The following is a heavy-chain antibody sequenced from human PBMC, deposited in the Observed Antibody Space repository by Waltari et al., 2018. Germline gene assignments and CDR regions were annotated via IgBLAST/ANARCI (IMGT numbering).Heavy chain of an antibody. CDR3: ATSGWYCFDY. D-gene: IGHD6-19*01. V-gene: IGHV3-7*01. CDR2: IKQDGSEK. CDR1: GFPLSSFW. Sequence: EVQLVASGGGLVQPGGSLRRSCAASGFPLSSFWMNWVRQTPGKGLEWVAGIKQDGSEKYYADSVKGRFTISRDNAKNSLYLQMNSLRAEDTAVYYCATSGWYCFDYWGQGTLVTVSS. J-gene: IGHJ4*02.